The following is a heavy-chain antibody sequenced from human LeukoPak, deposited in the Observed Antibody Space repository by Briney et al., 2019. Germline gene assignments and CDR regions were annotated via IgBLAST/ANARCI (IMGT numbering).Heavy chain of an antibody. CDR2: INPNSGGT. CDR3: ARVEVTRHNWFDP. CDR1: GYTFTGYY. Sequence: GASVKASCKASGYTFTGYYMHWVRQAPGQGLEWMGWINPNSGGTNYAQKFQGRVPMTRDTSISTAYMELSRLRSDDTAVYYCARVEVTRHNWFDPWGQGTLVTVSS. D-gene: IGHD4-17*01. J-gene: IGHJ5*02. V-gene: IGHV1-2*02.